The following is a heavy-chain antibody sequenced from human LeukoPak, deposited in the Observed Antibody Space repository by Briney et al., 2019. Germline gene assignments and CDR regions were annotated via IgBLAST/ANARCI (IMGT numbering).Heavy chain of an antibody. V-gene: IGHV4-39*01. CDR3: ARQGDGYCTSTNCLYSFDN. D-gene: IGHD2-2*03. CDR2: IYYSGNT. CDR1: GGSVSTSSYF. J-gene: IGHJ4*02. Sequence: SETLSLTCTVSGGSVSTSSYFWGWIRQSPGRGLEWIAGIYYSGNTYYNPSLRSRVTISEDTSKNQFSLKLSSVTAADTAVYYCARQGDGYCTSTNCLYSFDNWGQGTLVTVSS.